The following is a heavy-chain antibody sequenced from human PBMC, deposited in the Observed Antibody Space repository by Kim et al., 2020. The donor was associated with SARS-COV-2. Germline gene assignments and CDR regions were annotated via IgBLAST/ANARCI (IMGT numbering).Heavy chain of an antibody. CDR3: ARDIAEAGRQSDGMDV. CDR1: GFTFSSYA. J-gene: IGHJ6*01. CDR2: ISYDGSNK. Sequence: WGSLRLSCAASGFTFSSYAMHWVRQAPGKGMEWVAVISYDGSNKYYADSVKGRFTISRDNSKNKLYLQMNSLRAEDTAVNYCARDIAEAGRQSDGMDVWG. V-gene: IGHV3-30*04. D-gene: IGHD6-19*01.